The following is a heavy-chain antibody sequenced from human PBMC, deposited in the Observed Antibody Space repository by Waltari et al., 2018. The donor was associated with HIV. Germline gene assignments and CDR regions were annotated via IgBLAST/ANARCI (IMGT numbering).Heavy chain of an antibody. V-gene: IGHV1-69*08. D-gene: IGHD3-10*01. CDR2: IIPKSGTA. CDR3: ASARETMGVDFDS. CDR1: GGTFISYS. J-gene: IGHJ4*02. Sequence: QVQLVQSGAEVKKPGSSVRVSCKASGGTFISYSINWVRQVPGQGLEWLGSIIPKSGTANNAQKLQGIITITADESTSTAYMELRNLKSDDTAVYFCASARETMGVDFDSWGQGTLVNVSS.